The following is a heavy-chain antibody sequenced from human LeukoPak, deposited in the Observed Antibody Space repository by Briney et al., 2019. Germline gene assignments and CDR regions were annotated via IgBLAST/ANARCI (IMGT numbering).Heavy chain of an antibody. V-gene: IGHV3-7*03. D-gene: IGHD3-16*01. CDR3: ARGGGLDV. CDR2: INHNGNVN. J-gene: IGHJ6*02. CDR1: GFTFSSYW. Sequence: GGSLRLSCAASGFTFSSYWMNWARQAPGKGLEWVASINHNGNVNYYVDSVKGRFTISRDNAKNSLYLQMSNLRAEDTAVYFCARGGGLDVWSQGATVTVSS.